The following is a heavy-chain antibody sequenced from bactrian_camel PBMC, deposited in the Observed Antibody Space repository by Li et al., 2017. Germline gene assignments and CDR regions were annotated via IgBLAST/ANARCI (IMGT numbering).Heavy chain of an antibody. CDR2: YINTRSA. Sequence: VQLVESGGGSVQAGGSLKLSCVTSSNIATTHCMAWFRQAPGKSREEVAVVYINTRSAKYGDSVKGRFTITQDNGKNTVYLQMNNLKPEDTAMHYCAADHNRGCKGWSTVEYDITGQGTQVTVS. D-gene: IGHD2*01. CDR3: AADHNRGCKGWSTVEYDI. CDR1: SNIATTHC. J-gene: IGHJ4*01. V-gene: IGHV3S53*01.